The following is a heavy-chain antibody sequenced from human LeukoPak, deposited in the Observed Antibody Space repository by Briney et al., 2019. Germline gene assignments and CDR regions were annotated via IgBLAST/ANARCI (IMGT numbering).Heavy chain of an antibody. CDR3: AREYYYDSSGYYQNWFDP. Sequence: PSETLSLTCTVSGGSISSSSYYWGWIRQPPGKGLEWIGSIYYSGSTYYNPSLKSRVTISVDTSKNQFSLKLSSVTAADTAVYHCAREYYYDSSGYYQNWFDPWGQGTLVTVSS. D-gene: IGHD3-22*01. V-gene: IGHV4-39*02. CDR1: GGSISSSSYY. J-gene: IGHJ5*02. CDR2: IYYSGST.